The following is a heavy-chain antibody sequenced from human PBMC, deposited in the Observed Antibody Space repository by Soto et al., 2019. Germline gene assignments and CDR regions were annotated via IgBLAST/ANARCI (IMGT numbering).Heavy chain of an antibody. CDR3: ALIRRGYCFDS. Sequence: PSETLSLTCSVSGGPISSGGQYWNWIRLHPGKGLEWIGYIYYSGSTYYNPSLKSRVTISLDTFENQFSLNLSSVTAADTAVYYCALIRRGYCFDSWGQGTLVTVSS. D-gene: IGHD2-15*01. CDR1: GGPISSGGQY. V-gene: IGHV4-31*03. CDR2: IYYSGST. J-gene: IGHJ4*02.